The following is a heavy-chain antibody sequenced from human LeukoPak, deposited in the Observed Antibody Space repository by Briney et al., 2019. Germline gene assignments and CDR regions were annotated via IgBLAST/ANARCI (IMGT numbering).Heavy chain of an antibody. CDR2: MNPNSGNT. D-gene: IGHD1-26*01. CDR1: GYTFTSYD. CDR3: ARGGSYYDFCY. V-gene: IGHV1-8*01. Sequence: ASVKVSCKASGYTFTSYDINGVRQAAGQGLEWMGWMNPNSGNTGYAQNFQGRVTMTRNTSISTAYMELSSLRSEDTAGCYCARGGSYYDFCYWGQGTPGSVSS. J-gene: IGHJ4*02.